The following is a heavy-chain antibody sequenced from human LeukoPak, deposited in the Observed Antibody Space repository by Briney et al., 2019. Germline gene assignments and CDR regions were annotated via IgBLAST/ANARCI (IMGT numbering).Heavy chain of an antibody. CDR1: GYTFSSYG. V-gene: IGHV1-18*01. CDR3: ARDPQLELPPPNWFDP. CDR2: ISAENGNT. Sequence: GASVKVSCKASGYTFSSYGINWVRQAPGQGLEWIGWISAENGNTKYAQMVQGRVTMTTDTSTSTAYMELRSLRSDDTAVYYCARDPQLELPPPNWFDPWGQGALVTVSS. D-gene: IGHD1-1*01. J-gene: IGHJ5*02.